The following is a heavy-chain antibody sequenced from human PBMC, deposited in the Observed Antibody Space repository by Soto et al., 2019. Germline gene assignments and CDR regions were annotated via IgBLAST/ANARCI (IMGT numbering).Heavy chain of an antibody. CDR2: IFYSGTT. CDR3: AQYSRDFDY. D-gene: IGHD6-6*01. V-gene: IGHV4-59*12. Sequence: SETLSITCTASGDSIRIYYWGWIRQPPGKGLEWIGYIFYSGTTNYNPSLKSRATISVDTSKNQFSLKLSSVTAADTAVYYCAQYSRDFDYWGQGTLVTVSS. CDR1: GDSIRIYY. J-gene: IGHJ4*02.